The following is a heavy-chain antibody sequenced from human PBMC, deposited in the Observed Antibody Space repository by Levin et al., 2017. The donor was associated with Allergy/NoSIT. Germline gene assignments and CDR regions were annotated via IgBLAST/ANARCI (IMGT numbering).Heavy chain of an antibody. CDR1: GFTFSGSG. J-gene: IGHJ4*02. Sequence: LSLTCAASGFTFSGSGMHWVRQAPGKGPEWVAAVWYDGSDKFYADSVEGRFTISRDNSENTVYLQMNSLRVDDAAVYFCARSSGSHFDYWGQGTLVTVSS. D-gene: IGHD3-10*01. V-gene: IGHV3-33*01. CDR3: ARSSGSHFDY. CDR2: VWYDGSDK.